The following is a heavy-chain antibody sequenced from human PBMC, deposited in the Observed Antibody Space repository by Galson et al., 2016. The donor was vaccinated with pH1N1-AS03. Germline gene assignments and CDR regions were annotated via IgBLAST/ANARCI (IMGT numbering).Heavy chain of an antibody. D-gene: IGHD6-13*01. CDR3: ARRSYSSSWMWAFEI. J-gene: IGHJ3*02. CDR1: GYYFSSYW. CDR2: IYPGDSDT. Sequence: QSGAEVKKPGESLKISCEGSGYYFSSYWVGWVRQKPGKGLEYMGIIYPGDSDTRYSPSFQAHVTISADKSINTAYLQWSSLTASDTAMYYCARRSYSSSWMWAFEIWGLGTMVTVSS. V-gene: IGHV5-51*03.